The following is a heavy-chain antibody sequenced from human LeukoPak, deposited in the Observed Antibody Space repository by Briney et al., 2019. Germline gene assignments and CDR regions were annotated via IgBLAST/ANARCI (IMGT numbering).Heavy chain of an antibody. CDR2: INPNSGDT. CDR1: GYALSAYY. J-gene: IGHJ4*02. V-gene: IGHV1-2*06. D-gene: IGHD6-13*01. Sequence: GASVKVSCKTSGYALSAYYINWVRQAPGQELEWMGRINPNSGDTNFAQKFQGRVTMTRDTSITTAYMDLSSLTPDDTAVYFCARDQGSLTRSWYTGYWGQGTQVTVSS. CDR3: ARDQGSLTRSWYTGY.